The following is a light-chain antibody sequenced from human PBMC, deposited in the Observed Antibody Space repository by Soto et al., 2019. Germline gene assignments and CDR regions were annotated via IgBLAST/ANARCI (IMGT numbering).Light chain of an antibody. J-gene: IGLJ7*01. Sequence: QSVLTQPASVSGSPGQSITISCTGTSSDVGNYNYVSWYQQHPGKAPKLMIYEVTDRPSGVSNRFSGSKSGNTASLTISGLQAEDEADYYCSSSTSSSTWVFGGGTQLTVL. CDR2: EVT. V-gene: IGLV2-14*01. CDR3: SSSTSSSTWV. CDR1: SSDVGNYNY.